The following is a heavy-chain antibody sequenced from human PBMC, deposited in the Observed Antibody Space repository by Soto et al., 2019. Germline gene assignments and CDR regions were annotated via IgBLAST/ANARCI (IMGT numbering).Heavy chain of an antibody. CDR2: INPGDSDT. CDR3: ATSYRDSYYSYYGMDV. CDR1: GFSFSKYK. D-gene: IGHD4-17*01. Sequence: GEALKISGEGSGFSFSKYKIGWVRQMPGKGLEWMGIINPGDSDTRYSPSFQGQVTISADKSISTAYLQWSTLKASDTATYYCATSYRDSYYSYYGMDVWGQXTTVTVS. V-gene: IGHV5-51*01. J-gene: IGHJ6*02.